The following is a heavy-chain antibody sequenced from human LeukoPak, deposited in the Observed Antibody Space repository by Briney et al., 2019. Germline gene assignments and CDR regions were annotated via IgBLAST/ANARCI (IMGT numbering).Heavy chain of an antibody. CDR2: IYYSGST. Sequence: SETLSLTCTVSGGSVSSYYWSWIRQPPGKGLEWIGHIYYSGSTNYNPSLKSRVTISIDTSKNQFSLRLSSVTAADTAVYYCARGAAGYSYGWGQGTLVTVSS. J-gene: IGHJ4*02. D-gene: IGHD5-18*01. CDR3: ARGAAGYSYG. V-gene: IGHV4-59*02. CDR1: GGSVSSYY.